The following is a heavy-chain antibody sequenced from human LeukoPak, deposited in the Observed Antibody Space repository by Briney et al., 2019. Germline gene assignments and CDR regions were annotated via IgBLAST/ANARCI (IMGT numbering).Heavy chain of an antibody. J-gene: IGHJ6*02. CDR1: GFTFSSYS. V-gene: IGHV3-48*02. Sequence: GGSLRLSCAVSGFTFSSYSMNWVRQAPGKGLEWVSYISSSSSTIYYSDSVKGRFTISRDNAMNSLFLQMNSLSDEDTAVYYCARRALNYNYNGMDVWGQGTTVTVSS. CDR3: ARRALNYNYNGMDV. CDR2: ISSSSSTI.